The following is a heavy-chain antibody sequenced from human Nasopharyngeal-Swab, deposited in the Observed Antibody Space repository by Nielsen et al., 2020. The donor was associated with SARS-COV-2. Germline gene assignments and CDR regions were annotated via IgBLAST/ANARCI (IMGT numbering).Heavy chain of an antibody. Sequence: ASVKVSCKVSGYTLTELSMHWVRQAPGKGLEWMGGFDPEDGVTIYAQKFQGRVTMTEDTSTDTAYMELSSLRSEDTAVYYCATGPAAGKGGWFDPWGQGTLVTVSS. D-gene: IGHD6-13*01. CDR3: ATGPAAGKGGWFDP. V-gene: IGHV1-24*01. CDR1: GYTLTELS. CDR2: FDPEDGVT. J-gene: IGHJ5*02.